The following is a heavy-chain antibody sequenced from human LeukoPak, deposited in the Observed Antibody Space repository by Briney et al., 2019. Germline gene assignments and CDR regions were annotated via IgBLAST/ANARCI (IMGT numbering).Heavy chain of an antibody. CDR2: IRYDGSNK. CDR3: AKDKSSGSWFGDPTDY. D-gene: IGHD3-10*01. J-gene: IGHJ4*02. CDR1: GFTFSSYG. V-gene: IGHV3-30*02. Sequence: GGSLRLSCAASGFTFSSYGMHWVRQAPGKGLEWVAFIRYDGSNKYYADSVKGRFTISRDNSKNTLYPQMNSLRAEDTAVYYCAKDKSSGSWFGDPTDYWGQGTLVTVSS.